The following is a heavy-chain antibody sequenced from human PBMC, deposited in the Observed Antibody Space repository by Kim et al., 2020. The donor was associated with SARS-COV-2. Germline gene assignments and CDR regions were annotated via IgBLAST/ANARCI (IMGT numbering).Heavy chain of an antibody. V-gene: IGHV1-3*01. J-gene: IGHJ4*02. CDR1: GYTFTSYA. D-gene: IGHD5-18*01. CDR3: ARDPQSSAMVDYYFDY. CDR2: INAGNGNT. Sequence: ASVKVSCKASGYTFTSYAMHWVRQAPGQRLEWMGWINAGNGNTKYSQKFQGRVTITRDTSASTAYMELSSLRSEDTAVYYCARDPQSSAMVDYYFDYWGQGTLVTVSS.